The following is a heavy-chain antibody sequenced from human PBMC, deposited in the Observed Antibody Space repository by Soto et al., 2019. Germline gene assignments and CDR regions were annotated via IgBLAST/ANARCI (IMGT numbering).Heavy chain of an antibody. CDR3: ARAAIVVVVVATDDTDYYYYGMDV. CDR2: INHSGST. V-gene: IGHV4-34*01. J-gene: IGHJ6*02. D-gene: IGHD2-15*01. Sequence: PSETLSLTCAVYGGSFSGYYWSWIRQPPGKGLEWIGEINHSGSTYYNPSLKSRVTISVDTSKNQFSLKLSSVTAADTAVYYCARAAIVVVVVATDDTDYYYYGMDVWGQGTTVTVSS. CDR1: GGSFSGYY.